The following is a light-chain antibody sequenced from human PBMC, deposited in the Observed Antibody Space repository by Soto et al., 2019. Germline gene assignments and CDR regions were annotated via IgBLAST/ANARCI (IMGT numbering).Light chain of an antibody. Sequence: EIVLTQSPVTLSLSPVERATLSSRASQSISSKLAWYQQKPGQAPRLLVSGASSRATGVPDRFSGSGSGTDFTLTISRLEPEDFAMYFCQQYDGSPITFGQGTRLEIK. J-gene: IGKJ5*01. CDR3: QQYDGSPIT. V-gene: IGKV3-20*01. CDR2: GAS. CDR1: QSISSK.